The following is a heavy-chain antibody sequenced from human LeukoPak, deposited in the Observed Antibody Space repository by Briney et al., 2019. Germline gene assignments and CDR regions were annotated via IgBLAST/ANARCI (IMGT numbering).Heavy chain of an antibody. CDR2: IHFSGST. CDR3: ARFVGSAWLATDI. D-gene: IGHD1-26*01. J-gene: IGHJ3*02. CDR1: GYSISSGYY. Sequence: SETLSLTCTVSGYSISSGYYWSWIRQPPGKGLEWIGYIHFSGSTNYNPSLKSRVTISADTSKNQFSLKLTSVTAADTAVYFCARFVGSAWLATDIWGQGTMVTVSS. V-gene: IGHV4-61*01.